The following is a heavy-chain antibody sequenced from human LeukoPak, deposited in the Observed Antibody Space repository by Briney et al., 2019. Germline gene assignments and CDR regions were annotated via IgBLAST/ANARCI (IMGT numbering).Heavy chain of an antibody. V-gene: IGHV1-69*04. CDR1: GGTFSSYA. J-gene: IGHJ6*04. CDR2: IIPILGIA. Sequence: SVKVSCKASGGTFSSYAISWVRQAPGQGLEWMGRIIPILGIANYAQKFQGRVTITADKSTSTAYMELSSLRSEDTAVYYCAREERPVATALDVWGKGTTVTVSS. D-gene: IGHD2-21*02. CDR3: AREERPVATALDV.